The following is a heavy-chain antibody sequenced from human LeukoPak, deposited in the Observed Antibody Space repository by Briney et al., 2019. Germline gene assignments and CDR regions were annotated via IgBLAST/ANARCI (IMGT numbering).Heavy chain of an antibody. CDR1: GFTFSSYA. D-gene: IGHD6-6*01. CDR3: AKLVRSSSSANWFDP. V-gene: IGHV3-23*01. J-gene: IGHJ5*02. Sequence: QSGGSLRLSCAASGFTFSSYAMSWVRQAPGKGLEWVSAITNSGGSTTYADSVKGRFTFSRDNSKNTLYLQMNNLRAEDTAVYYCAKLVRSSSSANWFDPWGQGTLVTVSS. CDR2: ITNSGGST.